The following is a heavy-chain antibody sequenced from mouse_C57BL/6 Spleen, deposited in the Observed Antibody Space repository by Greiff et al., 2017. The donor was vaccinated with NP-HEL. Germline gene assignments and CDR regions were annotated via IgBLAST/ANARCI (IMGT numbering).Heavy chain of an antibody. CDR1: GFSFTSYG. J-gene: IGHJ2*01. CDR2: IWSGGST. Sequence: QVQLKESGPGLVQPSQRLSITCTVSGFSFTSYGVHWVRQSPGKGLEWLGVIWSGGSTDYNAAFISRLSISKDNSKSQVFFKMNSLQADDTAIYYCARNDGSSYYFDYWGQGTTLTVSS. D-gene: IGHD1-1*01. CDR3: ARNDGSSYYFDY. V-gene: IGHV2-2*01.